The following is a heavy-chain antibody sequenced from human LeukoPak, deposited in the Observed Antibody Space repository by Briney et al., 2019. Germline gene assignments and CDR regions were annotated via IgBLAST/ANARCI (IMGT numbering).Heavy chain of an antibody. J-gene: IGHJ4*02. Sequence: PSETLSLTCTVSGGSISSYYWSWIRQPAGKGLEWIGRIYTSGSTNYNPSLKSRVTMSVDTSKNQFSLKLSSVTAADTAVYYCASTYYDFWSGYRGGDFDYWGQGTLVTVSS. CDR3: ASTYYDFWSGYRGGDFDY. V-gene: IGHV4-4*07. CDR1: GGSISSYY. D-gene: IGHD3-3*01. CDR2: IYTSGST.